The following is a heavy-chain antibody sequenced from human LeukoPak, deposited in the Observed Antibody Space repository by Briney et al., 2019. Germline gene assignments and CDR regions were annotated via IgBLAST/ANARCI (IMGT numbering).Heavy chain of an antibody. CDR3: AKGGSGSYGALDI. Sequence: GGSLRLSCAAPGFTFSTYGMHWVRQAPRKGLEWVAVIWYEASYKYHADSVKGRFAITRDNSKNKLYLQMNSLRADDTAVYYCAKGGSGSYGALDIWGQGTMVTVSS. V-gene: IGHV3-33*03. CDR1: GFTFSTYG. J-gene: IGHJ3*02. D-gene: IGHD1-26*01. CDR2: IWYEASYK.